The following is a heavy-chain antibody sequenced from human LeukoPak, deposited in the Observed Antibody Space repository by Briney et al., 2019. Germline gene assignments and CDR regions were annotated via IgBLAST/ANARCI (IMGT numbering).Heavy chain of an antibody. D-gene: IGHD6-13*01. J-gene: IGHJ4*02. CDR3: ITNIGATGTSVY. V-gene: IGHV3-15*01. CDR1: GFTFSNAW. Sequence: GGSLRLSCAASGFTFSNAWMSWVRQAPGKGLEWVGRIKSNTDGGTTDYPAPVKGRFIISRDDSKNTLYLQMNSLKAEDTAVYYCITNIGATGTSVYWGQGTLVTVSS. CDR2: IKSNTDGGTT.